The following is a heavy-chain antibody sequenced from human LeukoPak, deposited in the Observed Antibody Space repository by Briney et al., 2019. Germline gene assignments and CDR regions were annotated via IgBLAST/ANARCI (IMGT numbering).Heavy chain of an antibody. Sequence: GGSLRLSCAASGFTFSSYGMHWVRQAPGKGLEWVAVISYDGSNKYYADSVKGRFTISRDNSKNTLYLQMNSLRAEDTAVYYCAKDNVAARPGYFDYWGQGTLVTVSS. CDR3: AKDNVAARPGYFDY. CDR2: ISYDGSNK. V-gene: IGHV3-30*18. J-gene: IGHJ4*02. CDR1: GFTFSSYG. D-gene: IGHD6-6*01.